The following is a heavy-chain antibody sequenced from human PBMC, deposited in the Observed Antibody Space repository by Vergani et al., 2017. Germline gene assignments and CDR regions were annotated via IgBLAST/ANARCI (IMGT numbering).Heavy chain of an antibody. CDR3: ARRPRGFSGYDSADAFDV. V-gene: IGHV4-38-2*01. Sequence: QVQLQESGPGLVKPSETLSLTCAVSGYSISRGYYWGWIRQPPGKGLEWIGSIYSGGYTYYNPSLKRRVTISIDTSKNQFSLKLSSVIAADTAVYYCARRPRGFSGYDSADAFDVWGQGTMVTVSS. CDR2: IYSGGYT. J-gene: IGHJ3*01. D-gene: IGHD5-12*01. CDR1: GYSISRGYY.